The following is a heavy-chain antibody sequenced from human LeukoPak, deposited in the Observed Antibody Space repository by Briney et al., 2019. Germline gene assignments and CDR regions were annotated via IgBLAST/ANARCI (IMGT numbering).Heavy chain of an antibody. CDR2: ISDDSSFT. CDR3: AKGRCSGVGCDSFHS. Sequence: GGSLRLSCVASGLRFRSYAMNWVRQAPGKGLECISTISDDSSFTYYADSVKDRSAISRDDSKNTLYLQMNNLKVEDTAVYYCAKGRCSGVGCDSFHSWGQGALVTVSS. V-gene: IGHV3-23*01. D-gene: IGHD2-15*01. CDR1: GLRFRSYA. J-gene: IGHJ4*02.